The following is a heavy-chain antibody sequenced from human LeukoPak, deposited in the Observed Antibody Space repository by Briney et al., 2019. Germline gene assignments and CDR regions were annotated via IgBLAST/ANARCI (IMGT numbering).Heavy chain of an antibody. V-gene: IGHV4-34*01. CDR1: GGSFSGYY. J-gene: IGHJ5*02. CDR2: INHSGST. CDR3: ARDSGTTGEVKFDP. Sequence: SETLSLTCAVYGGSFSGYYWSWIRQPPGKGLEWIGEINHSGSTTYNPSLKSRVTMPVDTSKNQFSLKLSSVTAADTAVYYCARDSGTTGEVKFDPWGQGTLVTVSS. D-gene: IGHD3-10*01.